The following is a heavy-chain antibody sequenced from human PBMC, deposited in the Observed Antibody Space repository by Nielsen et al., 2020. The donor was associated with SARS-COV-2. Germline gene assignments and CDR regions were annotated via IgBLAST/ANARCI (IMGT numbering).Heavy chain of an antibody. CDR1: GDYIRSDDYY. CDR3: ARVWVRGVIRY. Sequence: SETLSLTCSVAGDYIRSDDYYWSWIRQPPGKGLEWIGEINHSGSTNYNPSLKSRVTISVDTSKNQFSLKLSSVTAADTAVYYCARVWVRGVIRYWGQGTLVTVSS. J-gene: IGHJ4*02. D-gene: IGHD3-10*01. V-gene: IGHV4-34*01. CDR2: INHSGST.